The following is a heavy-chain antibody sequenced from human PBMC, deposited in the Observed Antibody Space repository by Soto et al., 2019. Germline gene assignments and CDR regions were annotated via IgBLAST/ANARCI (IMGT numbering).Heavy chain of an antibody. D-gene: IGHD3-10*01. V-gene: IGHV3-23*01. J-gene: IGHJ4*02. CDR2: ITDTGGDA. CDR3: ARGSTDSYPGSRIFDF. Sequence: GGSLRLSCVASGLTFGSRAMSWVRQAPGEGLQWVSTITDTGGDAKYADSVRGRFVISRDNSKKTLYLQMTSLTAEDSAMYFCARGSTDSYPGSRIFDFWGRGTLVTVCS. CDR1: GLTFGSRA.